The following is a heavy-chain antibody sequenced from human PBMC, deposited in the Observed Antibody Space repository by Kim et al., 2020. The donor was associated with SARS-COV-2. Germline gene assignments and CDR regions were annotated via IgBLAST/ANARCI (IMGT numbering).Heavy chain of an antibody. CDR3: AKDLGWGCGGDCFAFDH. CDR2: ISSNGLGT. Sequence: GGSLRLSCVVSGIGLRSPAMSWVCQAPGKGLEWVAGISSNGLGTYFADSVKGRFTISRDNFRNTVFLQMSSLRVDDTAIYYCAKDLGWGCGGDCFAFDH. CDR1: GIGLRSPA. J-gene: IGHJ4*01. V-gene: IGHV3-23*01. D-gene: IGHD2-21*02.